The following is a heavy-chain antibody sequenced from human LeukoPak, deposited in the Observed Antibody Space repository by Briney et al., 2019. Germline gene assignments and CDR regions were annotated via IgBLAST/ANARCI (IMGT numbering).Heavy chain of an antibody. CDR2: ISSSSSYI. CDR1: GFTFSSYS. Sequence: GGSLRLSCAASGFTFSSYSMNWVRQAPGKGLEWVSSISSSSSYIYYADSVKGRFTISRDNAKNSLYLQMNSLRAEDTAVYYCARETYSSGGYNWFDPWGQGTLVTVSS. D-gene: IGHD6-25*01. CDR3: ARETYSSGGYNWFDP. V-gene: IGHV3-21*01. J-gene: IGHJ5*02.